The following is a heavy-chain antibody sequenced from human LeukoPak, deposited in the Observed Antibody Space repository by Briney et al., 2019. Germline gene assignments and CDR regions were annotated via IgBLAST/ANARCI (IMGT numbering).Heavy chain of an antibody. CDR2: IYSGGST. CDR1: GFTFSSNY. D-gene: IGHD6-13*01. CDR3: AREFPEYSSSWYGYFDY. J-gene: IGHJ4*02. V-gene: IGHV3-53*01. Sequence: PGGSLRLSCAASGFTFSSNYMSWVRQAPGKGPEWVSVIYSGGSTYYADSVKGRFTISRDNSKNTLYLQMNSLRAEDTAVYYCAREFPEYSSSWYGYFDYWGQGTLVTVSS.